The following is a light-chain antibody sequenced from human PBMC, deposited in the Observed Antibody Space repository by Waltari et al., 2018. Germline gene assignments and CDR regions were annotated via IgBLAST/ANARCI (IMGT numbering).Light chain of an antibody. CDR1: QSIINSHNRQSY. V-gene: IGKV4-1*01. CDR3: QQYHTSPFT. CDR2: WAS. J-gene: IGKJ3*01. Sequence: DIVMAQSPDSLAVSLGERATINCKPSQSIINSHNRQSYLAWYQHKPGQPPKLLIHWASTRESGVPDRFSGSGSGTDFTLTISSLQAEDVAIYYCQQYHTSPFTFGPGTKVDI.